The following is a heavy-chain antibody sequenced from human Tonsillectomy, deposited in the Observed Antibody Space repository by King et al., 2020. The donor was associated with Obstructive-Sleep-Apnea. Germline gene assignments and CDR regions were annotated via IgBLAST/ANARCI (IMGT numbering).Heavy chain of an antibody. V-gene: IGHV3-9*01. CDR1: GFTFDKYA. D-gene: IGHD3-10*01. Sequence: VQLVESGGGLVQPGRSLRLSCAASGFTFDKYAMHWVRQAPGKGLEWVSGISWNGGSIYYVGSVKGRFTISRDNAKNSLYLQMNSLRTADTALYYCVKAGPMLRGVIGNWFDPWGQGTLVTVSS. CDR2: ISWNGGSI. J-gene: IGHJ5*02. CDR3: VKAGPMLRGVIGNWFDP.